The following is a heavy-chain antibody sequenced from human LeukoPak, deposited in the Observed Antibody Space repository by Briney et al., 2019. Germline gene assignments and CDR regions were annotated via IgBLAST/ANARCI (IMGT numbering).Heavy chain of an antibody. CDR2: IYHSGST. J-gene: IGHJ3*02. D-gene: IGHD3-22*01. V-gene: IGHV4-38-2*02. Sequence: SETLSLTCTVSGYSISSGYYWGWIRQPPGKGLEWIGSIYHSGSTYYNPSLKSRVTISVDTPKNQFSLKLSSVTAADTAVYYCAGYYDSSGYFAFDIWGQGTMVTVSS. CDR1: GYSISSGYY. CDR3: AGYYDSSGYFAFDI.